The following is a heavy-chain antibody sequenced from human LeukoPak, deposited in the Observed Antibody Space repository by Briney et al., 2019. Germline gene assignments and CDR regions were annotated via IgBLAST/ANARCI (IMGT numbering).Heavy chain of an antibody. CDR2: INWNGGST. Sequence: GGSLRLSCAASGFTFDDYGMSWVRHAPGKGLEWVSGINWNGGSTGYADSVKGRFTISRDSAKNSLYLQMNSLRAEDTALYYCARGYPAEYFQHWGQGTLVTVSS. D-gene: IGHD3-16*02. CDR3: ARGYPAEYFQH. V-gene: IGHV3-20*04. J-gene: IGHJ1*01. CDR1: GFTFDDYG.